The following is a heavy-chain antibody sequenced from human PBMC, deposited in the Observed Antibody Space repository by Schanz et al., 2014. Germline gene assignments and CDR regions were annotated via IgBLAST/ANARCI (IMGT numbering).Heavy chain of an antibody. J-gene: IGHJ4*02. CDR3: ERGGVRGGEGERKGGEN. CDR1: GYTFTSFA. Sequence: QVQLVQSGSELKKPGASVKVSCKASGYTFTSFAMNWVRQAPGQGVGGVGWINTNNGGRTYAQGFTGRFVFSLDPSVGKEEIQISRGREEEKEGEEGERGGVRGGEGERKGGENWGKG. V-gene: IGHV7-4-1*02. CDR2: INTNNGGR. D-gene: IGHD3-16*01.